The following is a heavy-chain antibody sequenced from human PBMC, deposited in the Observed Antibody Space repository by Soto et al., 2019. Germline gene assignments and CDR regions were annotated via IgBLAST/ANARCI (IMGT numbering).Heavy chain of an antibody. Sequence: GGSLRLSCAASGFTFSNAWMSWVRQAPGKGLEWVGRIKSKTDGGTTDYAAPVKGRFTISRDDSKNTLYLQMNSLKTEDTAVYYCTTGSRGYYDILTGYYGNFDYWGQGTLVTVSS. CDR1: GFTFSNAW. J-gene: IGHJ4*02. CDR3: TTGSRGYYDILTGYYGNFDY. CDR2: IKSKTDGGTT. D-gene: IGHD3-9*01. V-gene: IGHV3-15*01.